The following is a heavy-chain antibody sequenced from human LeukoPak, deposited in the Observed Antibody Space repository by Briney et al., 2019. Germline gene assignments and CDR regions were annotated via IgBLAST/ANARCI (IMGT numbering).Heavy chain of an antibody. Sequence: HAGGSLRLSCAASGFTFSQHWMSWVRQAPGKGLEWVAYIKPDGSAGYYVDSVRGRFTISRDNPKNSLYLQMNSLRAEDTAVYYCARDWGGDGKPIDYWGQGTLVTVSS. CDR2: IKPDGSAG. D-gene: IGHD2-21*02. CDR3: ARDWGGDGKPIDY. CDR1: GFTFSQHW. J-gene: IGHJ4*02. V-gene: IGHV3-7*01.